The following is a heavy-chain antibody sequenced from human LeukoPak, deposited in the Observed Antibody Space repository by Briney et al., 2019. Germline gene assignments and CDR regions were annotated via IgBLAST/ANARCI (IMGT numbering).Heavy chain of an antibody. J-gene: IGHJ4*02. Sequence: SETLSLTCTVSGVSIITSNSYWGWIRQPPGKGLEWIGSIYYTGNTYYNASLKSRVRISVETSKNQFSLRLSSVTAADTSVYFCARGILRDYYDSSGFYHRGGVGYWGQGTLVTVSS. CDR2: IYYTGNT. CDR3: ARGILRDYYDSSGFYHRGGVGY. CDR1: GVSIITSNSY. D-gene: IGHD3-22*01. V-gene: IGHV4-39*07.